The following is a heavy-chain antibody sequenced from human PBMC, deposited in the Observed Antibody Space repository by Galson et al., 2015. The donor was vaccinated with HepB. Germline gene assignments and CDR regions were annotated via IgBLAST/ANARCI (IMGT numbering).Heavy chain of an antibody. CDR3: AKRPERIAARPGILDY. D-gene: IGHD6-6*01. J-gene: IGHJ4*02. V-gene: IGHV3-23*01. CDR2: ISGSGGST. CDR1: GFTFSSYA. Sequence: SLRLSCAASGFTFSSYAMSWVRQAPGKGLEWVSAISGSGGSTYYADSVKGRFTISRDNSKNTLYLQMNSLRAEDTAVYYCAKRPERIAARPGILDYWGQGTLVTVSS.